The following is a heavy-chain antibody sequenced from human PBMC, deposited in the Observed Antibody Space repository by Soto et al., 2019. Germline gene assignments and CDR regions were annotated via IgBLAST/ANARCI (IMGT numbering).Heavy chain of an antibody. Sequence: QVQLVQSGAEVKKPGASVKVSCKASGYTFSNYYIHWVRQAPGQGPEWMGIINPNGGSTTYAQKFQGSVTMTRDTSTSTVYMELSRLTSEDTVLYYCARDGCFSALRNPFGLDVWGQGTTVTVSS. CDR2: INPNGGST. CDR1: GYTFSNYY. CDR3: ARDGCFSALRNPFGLDV. V-gene: IGHV1-46*01. J-gene: IGHJ6*02. D-gene: IGHD3-3*01.